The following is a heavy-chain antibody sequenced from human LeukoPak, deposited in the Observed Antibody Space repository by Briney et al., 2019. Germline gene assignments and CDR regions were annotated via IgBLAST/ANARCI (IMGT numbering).Heavy chain of an antibody. CDR2: IYYSGST. D-gene: IGHD3-22*01. CDR1: GGSIRSGGHY. Sequence: PSETLSLTCTVSGGSIRSGGHYWARIRQPPGKGLERIGSIYYSGSTYYNPSLENRVTISIDTSKNHFSLKLSSLSAADTSVYYCAKRDDSGGNLVDLWGQGTLVTVS. J-gene: IGHJ4*02. V-gene: IGHV4-39*02. CDR3: AKRDDSGGNLVDL.